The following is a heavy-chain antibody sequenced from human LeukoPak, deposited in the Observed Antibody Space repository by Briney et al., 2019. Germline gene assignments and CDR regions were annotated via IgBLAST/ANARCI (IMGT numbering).Heavy chain of an antibody. CDR3: TRGRYDSSGFYLDDAFDI. J-gene: IGHJ3*02. CDR1: GVSISSSNSY. D-gene: IGHD3-22*01. Sequence: PSETLSLTCTVSGVSISSSNSYWGWIRQPPGKGLEWIGSIYYSGDTYYNPSLKSRVTISVDTSKNQFSLKLSSVTAADTAVYYCTRGRYDSSGFYLDDAFDIWGQGTMVTVSS. CDR2: IYYSGDT. V-gene: IGHV4-39*01.